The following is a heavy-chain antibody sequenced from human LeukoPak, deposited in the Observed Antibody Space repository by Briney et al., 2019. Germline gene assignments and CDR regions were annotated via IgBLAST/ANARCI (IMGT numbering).Heavy chain of an antibody. J-gene: IGHJ4*02. CDR1: GYTFTSYY. CDR2: INPSGGST. D-gene: IGHD2-15*01. V-gene: IGHV1-46*01. Sequence: ASVKVSCKASGYTFTSYYMHWVRQAPGQGREWMGIINPSGGSTSYAQKFQGRVTMARDTSTSTVYMELSSLRSEDTAVYYCARAPKPYCSGGSCYPFDYWGQGTLVTVSS. CDR3: ARAPKPYCSGGSCYPFDY.